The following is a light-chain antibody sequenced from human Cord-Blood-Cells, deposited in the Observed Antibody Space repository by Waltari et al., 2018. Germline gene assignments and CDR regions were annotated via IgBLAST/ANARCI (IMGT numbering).Light chain of an antibody. J-gene: IGKJ2*01. Sequence: EIVMIQKPAPLAVFMRGRAATNCSSTHSVFYNTNKKNYFAWYQQKPGQPPQLLIYLASTRESGVPDRFSGSGSGTDFTLTISSLQAEDVAVYYCQQYHNTPYTFGQGTKLEIK. CDR1: HSVFYNTNKKNY. CDR3: QQYHNTPYT. CDR2: LAS. V-gene: IGKV4-1*01.